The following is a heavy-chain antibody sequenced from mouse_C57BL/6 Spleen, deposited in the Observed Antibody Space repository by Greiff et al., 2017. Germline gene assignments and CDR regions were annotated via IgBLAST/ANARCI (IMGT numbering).Heavy chain of an antibody. D-gene: IGHD1-1*01. V-gene: IGHV5-6*01. Sequence: EVQLVESGGDLVKPGGSLKLSCAASGFTFSSYGMSWVRQTPDKRLEWVATISSGGSYTYYPDSVKGRFTISRDNAKNTLYLQMSSLKSEDTAMYYCARHSPGSSYYFDYWGQGTTLTVSS. CDR2: ISSGGSYT. CDR3: ARHSPGSSYYFDY. CDR1: GFTFSSYG. J-gene: IGHJ2*01.